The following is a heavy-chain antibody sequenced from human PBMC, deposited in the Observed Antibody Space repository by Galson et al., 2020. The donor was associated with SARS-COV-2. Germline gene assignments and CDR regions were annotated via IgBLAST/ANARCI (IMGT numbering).Heavy chain of an antibody. J-gene: IGHJ6*02. CDR1: GYTFTDHY. V-gene: IGHV1-2*02. Sequence: ASVKVSYKPSGYTFTDHYMHWVRQAPGQGLEWMGWINPNSCGTKYAQKFQGRVTMHRDTSISTAYMELSRLRPDDTAIYYCARAGQSPDYYYYYNLDGWGQGTTVTVSS. CDR3: ARAGQSPDYYYYYNLDG. D-gene: IGHD6-19*01. CDR2: INPNSCGT.